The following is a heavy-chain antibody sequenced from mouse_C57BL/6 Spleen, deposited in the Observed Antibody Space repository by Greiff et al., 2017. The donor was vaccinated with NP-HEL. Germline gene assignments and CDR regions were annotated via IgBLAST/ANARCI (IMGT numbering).Heavy chain of an antibody. V-gene: IGHV3-6*01. J-gene: IGHJ3*01. CDR3: ASSYYSNPWFAS. D-gene: IGHD2-5*01. CDR2: ISYDGSN. CDR1: GYSITSGYY. Sequence: EVQRVESGPGLVKPSQSLSLTCSVTGYSITSGYYWNWIRQFPGNKLEWMGYISYDGSNNYNPSLKNRISITRDTSKNQFFLKLNSVTTEDTATYYCASSYYSNPWFASWGQGTLVTVSA.